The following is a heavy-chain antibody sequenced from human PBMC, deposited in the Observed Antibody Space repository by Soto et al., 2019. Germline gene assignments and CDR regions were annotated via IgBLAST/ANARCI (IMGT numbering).Heavy chain of an antibody. CDR2: IYWDDDK. CDR1: GFSLSTSGVG. Sequence: QITLKESGPTLVKPTQTLTLTCTFSGFSLSTSGVGVGWIRQPPGKALEWLALIYWDDDKRYSPSLKSRLTTTKDTSKNQVVLTMPNMDPVDTATYYCAHYYYDSTYFILDLWGRGTLVTVSS. V-gene: IGHV2-5*02. D-gene: IGHD3-22*01. CDR3: AHYYYDSTYFILDL. J-gene: IGHJ2*01.